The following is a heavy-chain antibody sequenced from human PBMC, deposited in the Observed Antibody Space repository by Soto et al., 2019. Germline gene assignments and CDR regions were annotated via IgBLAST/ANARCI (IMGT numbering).Heavy chain of an antibody. CDR1: CGSISSYY. D-gene: IGHD6-13*01. Sequence: KTSETLSLTCTVSCGSISSYYWSWIRQPAGKGLEWIGRIYTSGSTNYNPSLKSRVTMSVDTSKNQFSLKLSFVTAADTAVYYCAGEAYSRDYFDYWGQGTLVTVSS. V-gene: IGHV4-4*07. CDR3: AGEAYSRDYFDY. J-gene: IGHJ4*02. CDR2: IYTSGST.